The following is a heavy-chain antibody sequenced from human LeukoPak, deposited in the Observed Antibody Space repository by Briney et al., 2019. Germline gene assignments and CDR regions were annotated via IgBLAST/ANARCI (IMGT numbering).Heavy chain of an antibody. V-gene: IGHV3-23*01. CDR3: AKTGITIFGVVLLSYYFDY. CDR2: ISGSGGST. CDR1: GFTFSSYA. Sequence: GGSLRLSCAASGFTFSSYAMSWVRQAPGKGLERVSAISGSGGSTYYADSVKGRFTISRDNSKNTLYLQMNSLRAEDTAVYYCAKTGITIFGVVLLSYYFDYWGQGTLVTVSS. D-gene: IGHD3-3*01. J-gene: IGHJ4*02.